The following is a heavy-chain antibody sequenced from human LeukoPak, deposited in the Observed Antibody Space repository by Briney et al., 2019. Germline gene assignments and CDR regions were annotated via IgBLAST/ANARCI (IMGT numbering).Heavy chain of an antibody. CDR1: GYSFTNYW. CDR3: ARVRVTTSLYYYYGFDV. J-gene: IGHJ6*02. Sequence: GESLRISCKGSGYSFTNYWISWVRQMPGKGLEWMGRIDPSDSYINYSPSFQGHVTISADKSISTAYLQWSSLRASDTAIYYCARVRVTTSLYYYYGFDVWGQGTTVTVSS. V-gene: IGHV5-10-1*01. D-gene: IGHD4-17*01. CDR2: IDPSDSYI.